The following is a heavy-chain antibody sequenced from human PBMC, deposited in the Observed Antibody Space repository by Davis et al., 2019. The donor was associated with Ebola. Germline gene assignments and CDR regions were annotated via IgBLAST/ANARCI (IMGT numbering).Heavy chain of an antibody. CDR1: GGGLSSYA. Sequence: SVKVSCKASGGGLSSYAISWVRQAPGQAPEWMGRVIAALGGGHYAPRFQGRLTITADRSTGTAYMQLRSLTSDDTAIYFCARDAIVGHETTGIFDFWGQGTQVIVAS. V-gene: IGHV1-69*10. CDR2: VIAALGGG. CDR3: ARDAIVGHETTGIFDF. J-gene: IGHJ4*02. D-gene: IGHD1-26*01.